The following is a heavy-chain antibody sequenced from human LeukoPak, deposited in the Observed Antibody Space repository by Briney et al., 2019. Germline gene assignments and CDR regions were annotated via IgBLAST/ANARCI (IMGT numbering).Heavy chain of an antibody. CDR2: INSDGSRT. CDR3: ARVPITLAGTKDAKYFQH. Sequence: PGGSLRLSCTAYGFTFSSYWMHWVRQVPGKGLVWVSRINSDGSRTDYADSVKGRFTISRDNAKNTLYLQMNSLRAEDTALYYCARVPITLAGTKDAKYFQHWGQGTLVTVSS. CDR1: GFTFSSYW. V-gene: IGHV3-74*01. D-gene: IGHD6-19*01. J-gene: IGHJ1*01.